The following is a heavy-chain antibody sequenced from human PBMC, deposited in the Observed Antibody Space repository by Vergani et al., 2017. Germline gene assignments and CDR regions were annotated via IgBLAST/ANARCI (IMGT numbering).Heavy chain of an antibody. J-gene: IGHJ6*02. V-gene: IGHV3-64*01. CDR1: GFTFSSYA. Sequence: EVQLVESGGGLVKPGGSLRLSCAASGFTFSSYAMHWVRQAPGKGLEYVSAISSNGGSTYYANSVKGRFTISRDNSKNTLYLQMGSLRAEDMAVYYCARGVGSGWYTRYYYYGMDVWGQGTTVTVSS. D-gene: IGHD6-19*01. CDR3: ARGVGSGWYTRYYYYGMDV. CDR2: ISSNGGST.